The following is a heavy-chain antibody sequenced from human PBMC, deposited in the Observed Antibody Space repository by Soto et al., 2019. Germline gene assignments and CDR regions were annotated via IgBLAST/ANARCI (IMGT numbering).Heavy chain of an antibody. CDR2: IYWDDDK. Sequence: SGPTLVNPTQTLTLTCTFSGFSLSTNAVGVGWIRQPPGKALEWLALIYWDDDKRYSPSLKSRLTITKDTSKNQVLLTMTNMDPVDTGTYYCAHRAVAEYFQHWGQGTLVTVSS. D-gene: IGHD6-19*01. V-gene: IGHV2-5*02. CDR3: AHRAVAEYFQH. J-gene: IGHJ1*01. CDR1: GFSLSTNAVG.